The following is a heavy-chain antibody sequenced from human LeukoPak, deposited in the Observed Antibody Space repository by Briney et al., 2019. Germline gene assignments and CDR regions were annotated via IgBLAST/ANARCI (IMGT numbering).Heavy chain of an antibody. CDR3: ATAARYFDWVATLDY. V-gene: IGHV1-24*01. CDR1: GYTLTELS. D-gene: IGHD3-9*01. Sequence: VSVKVSCKVSGYTLTELSIHWVRQAPGKGLEWMGGFDPEDDETIYAQKFQGRVTLTEDTSADTAYMELSSLRSEDTAVYYCATAARYFDWVATLDYWGQGTLVTVSS. J-gene: IGHJ4*02. CDR2: FDPEDDET.